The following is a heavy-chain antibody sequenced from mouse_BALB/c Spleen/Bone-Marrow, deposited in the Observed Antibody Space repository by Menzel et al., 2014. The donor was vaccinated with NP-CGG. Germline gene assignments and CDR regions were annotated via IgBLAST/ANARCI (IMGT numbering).Heavy chain of an antibody. D-gene: IGHD1-2*01. CDR3: ARRGTTAKDYAMDY. CDR2: IDPSDSYT. Sequence: QVHVKQSGAELVKPGASVKISCKASGYTFTRYWMNWVEQRPGQGLEWIGEIDPSDSYTNNNQKFKDKATLTVDKSSSTAYMQLSSLTSEDSAVYYCARRGTTAKDYAMDYWGQGTSVTVSS. J-gene: IGHJ4*01. V-gene: IGHV1S126*01. CDR1: GYTFTRYW.